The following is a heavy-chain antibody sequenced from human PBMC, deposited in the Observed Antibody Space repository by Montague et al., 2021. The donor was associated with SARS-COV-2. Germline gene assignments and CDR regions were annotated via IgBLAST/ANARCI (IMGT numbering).Heavy chain of an antibody. Sequence: SETLSLTCAVSGGSFSGYYWSWIRQPPGKGLEWIGYIYYSGSTNYNPSXXSRVTISVDTSKNQFSLKLSSVTAADTAVYYYAGISKYSYGMYYYGMDVWGQGTTVTVSS. CDR1: GGSFSGYY. J-gene: IGHJ6*02. CDR2: IYYSGST. D-gene: IGHD5-18*01. CDR3: AGISKYSYGMYYYGMDV. V-gene: IGHV4-59*01.